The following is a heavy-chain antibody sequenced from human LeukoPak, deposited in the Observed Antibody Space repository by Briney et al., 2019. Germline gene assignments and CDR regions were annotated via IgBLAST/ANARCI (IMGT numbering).Heavy chain of an antibody. V-gene: IGHV3-66*01. CDR3: ARTAVGYSYGFGVLYFDY. Sequence: GGSLRLSCAASGFTVSSNYMSWVRQAPGKGLEWVSVIYSGGSTYCADSVKGRFTISRDNSKNTLYLQMNSLRAEDTAVYYCARTAVGYSYGFGVLYFDYWGQGTLFTVSS. D-gene: IGHD5-18*01. CDR1: GFTVSSNY. J-gene: IGHJ4*02. CDR2: IYSGGST.